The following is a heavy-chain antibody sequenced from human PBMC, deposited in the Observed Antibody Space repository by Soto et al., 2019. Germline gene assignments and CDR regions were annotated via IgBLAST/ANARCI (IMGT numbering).Heavy chain of an antibody. V-gene: IGHV1-69*01. CDR3: ARINPRYPYYYGSWSTADYYYYGMDV. CDR2: IIPIFDTA. Sequence: QVQLVQSGAEVKKPGSSVKVSCKASGDTFSSYAISWVRQAPGQGLEWMGGIIPIFDTANYAQKFQGRVTITADESTSTAYMELSSLRSEDTAVYYCARINPRYPYYYGSWSTADYYYYGMDVWGQGTTVTVSS. CDR1: GDTFSSYA. D-gene: IGHD3-10*01. J-gene: IGHJ6*02.